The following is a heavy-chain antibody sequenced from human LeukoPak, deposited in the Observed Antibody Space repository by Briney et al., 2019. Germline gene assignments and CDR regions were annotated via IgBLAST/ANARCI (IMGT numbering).Heavy chain of an antibody. CDR2: ISWNSGSI. Sequence: PGGSLRLSCAASGFTFDDYAMHWVRQAPGKGLEWVSGISWNSGSIGYADSVKGRFTISRDNAKNSLYLQMNSLRAEDTALYYCAKAHPISYDYVWDTGFDYWGQGTLVTVSS. J-gene: IGHJ4*02. V-gene: IGHV3-9*01. D-gene: IGHD3-16*01. CDR3: AKAHPISYDYVWDTGFDY. CDR1: GFTFDDYA.